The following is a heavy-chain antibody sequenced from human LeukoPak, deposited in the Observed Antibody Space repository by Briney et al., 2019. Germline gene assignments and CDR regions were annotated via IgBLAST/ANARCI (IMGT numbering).Heavy chain of an antibody. V-gene: IGHV3-9*01. D-gene: IGHD5-18*01. CDR2: ISWNSGSI. Sequence: PGGSLRLSCAASGFTFDDYAMHWVRQAPVKVLEWVSGISWNSGSIGYADSVKGRFTISRDNAKNSLYLQMNSLRAEDTALYYCARDTLGGYSYGYGNDFDYWGQGTLVTVSS. CDR3: ARDTLGGYSYGYGNDFDY. J-gene: IGHJ4*02. CDR1: GFTFDDYA.